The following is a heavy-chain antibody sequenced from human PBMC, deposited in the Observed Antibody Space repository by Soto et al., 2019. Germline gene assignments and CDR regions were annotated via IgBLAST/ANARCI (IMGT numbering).Heavy chain of an antibody. CDR2: IYYSGST. J-gene: IGHJ3*02. Sequence: QVQLQESGPGLVKPSETLSLTCTVSGGSISSYYWSWIRQPPGKGLEWIGYIYYSGSTNYNPSLKSRVTLSVDTSKNPSSLKLSSVTAADTAVYYWARRYGGASDIWGQGTMVTVSS. CDR1: GGSISSYY. CDR3: ARRYGGASDI. D-gene: IGHD4-17*01. V-gene: IGHV4-59*08.